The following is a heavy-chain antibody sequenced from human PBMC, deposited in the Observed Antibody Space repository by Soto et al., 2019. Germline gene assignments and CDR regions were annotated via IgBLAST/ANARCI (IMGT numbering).Heavy chain of an antibody. CDR3: ARIIAARFDY. V-gene: IGHV4-61*01. Sequence: SETLSLTCTVSGGSVSSGSYYWSWIRQPPGKGLGWIGYIYYSGSTNYNPSLKSRVTISVDTSKNQFSLKLSSVTAADTAVYYCARIIAARFDYWGQGTLVTVSS. CDR2: IYYSGST. D-gene: IGHD6-6*01. J-gene: IGHJ4*02. CDR1: GGSVSSGSYY.